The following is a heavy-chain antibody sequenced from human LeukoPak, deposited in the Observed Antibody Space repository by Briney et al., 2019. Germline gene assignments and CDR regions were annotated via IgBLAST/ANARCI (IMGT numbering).Heavy chain of an antibody. CDR3: AKDRAYMDV. V-gene: IGHV3-30*02. J-gene: IGHJ6*03. CDR1: GFTFSNYG. CDR2: IRYDGSIK. Sequence: GGSLRLSCTASGFTFSNYGMNWVPQAPGKGLEWVAYIRYDGSIKYYADSVKGRFTISRDNSKNTLNLQMNSLRAEDTAVYYCAKDRAYMDVWGKGTTVTVSS. D-gene: IGHD5-24*01.